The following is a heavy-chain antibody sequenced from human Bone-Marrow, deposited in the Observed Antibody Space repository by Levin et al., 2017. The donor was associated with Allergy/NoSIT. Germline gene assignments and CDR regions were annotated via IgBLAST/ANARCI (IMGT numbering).Heavy chain of an antibody. CDR2: ISGSGDAT. CDR3: AKADCGTVHCRVRDY. CDR1: GFTFNNHA. D-gene: IGHD2-21*01. V-gene: IGHV3-23*01. Sequence: PGGSLRLSCAASGFTFNNHAMSWVRQAPGKGLQWVSRISGSGDATSYADSVKGRFTISRDSSKNTLYLQMNALRDDDTAVYYCAKADCGTVHCRVRDYWGQGTRVTVSS. J-gene: IGHJ4*02.